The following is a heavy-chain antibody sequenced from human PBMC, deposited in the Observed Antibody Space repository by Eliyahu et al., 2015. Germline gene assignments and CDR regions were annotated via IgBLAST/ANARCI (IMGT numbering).Heavy chain of an antibody. V-gene: IGHV2-5*02. CDR1: GLSLSTTGVG. CDR3: AHITVYGLSGEPFDY. CDR2: IYWDDDK. D-gene: IGHD2-15*01. J-gene: IGHJ4*02. Sequence: QITLKESGPTLVKPTQTLTLTCTFSGLSLSTTGVGVGWIRQVPGKAPGWLALIYWDDDKHHSPSLKSRLTITKDTSENQVVLTMTNMDPVDTATYYCAHITVYGLSGEPFDYWGPGTLVTVSS.